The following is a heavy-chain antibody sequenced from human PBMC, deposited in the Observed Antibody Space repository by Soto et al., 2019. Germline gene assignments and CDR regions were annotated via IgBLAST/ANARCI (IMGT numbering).Heavy chain of an antibody. CDR3: ATLVSLGMIAAAGPGY. CDR1: GGSISSSSYY. D-gene: IGHD6-13*01. V-gene: IGHV4-39*01. Sequence: QLQLQESGPGLVKPSETLSLTCTVSGGSISSSSYYWGWIRQPPGKGLEWIGSIYYSGSTYYNPSLKSRVTIAVDTSKKQFSLKLSSVTAADTAVYYCATLVSLGMIAAAGPGYWGQGTLVTVSS. CDR2: IYYSGST. J-gene: IGHJ4*02.